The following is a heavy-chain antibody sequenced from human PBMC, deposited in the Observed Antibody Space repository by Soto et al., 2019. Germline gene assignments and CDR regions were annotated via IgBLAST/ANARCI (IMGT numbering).Heavy chain of an antibody. CDR2: ISYDGSNK. Sequence: PLRHSCAASGFTISSYAMHWVRQAPGKGLEWVAVISYDGSNKYYADSVKGRFTISRDNSKNTLYLQMNSLRAEDTAVYYCARAGSRETDVYYYYYGMDVWGKGTTVTVSP. CDR3: ARAGSRETDVYYYYYGMDV. J-gene: IGHJ6*04. V-gene: IGHV3-30-3*01. D-gene: IGHD6-13*01. CDR1: GFTISSYA.